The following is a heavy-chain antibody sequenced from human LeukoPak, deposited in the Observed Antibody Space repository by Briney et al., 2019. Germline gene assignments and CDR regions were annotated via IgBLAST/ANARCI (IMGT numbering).Heavy chain of an antibody. J-gene: IGHJ4*02. CDR2: ISRRSTYI. CDR1: GFTFSSYT. Sequence: GGSLRLSCAASGFTFSSYTMNWVRQAPGKGLEWVSSISRRSTYIYYADSVKGRFTISRDNAKNSLYLQMNSLRAEDTAVYYCVRELSGILGFDYWGRGTLVTVSS. CDR3: VRELSGILGFDY. D-gene: IGHD6-13*01. V-gene: IGHV3-21*01.